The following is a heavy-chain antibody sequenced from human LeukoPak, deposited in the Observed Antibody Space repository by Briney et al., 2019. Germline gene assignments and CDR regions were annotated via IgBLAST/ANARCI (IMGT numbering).Heavy chain of an antibody. CDR2: IVSSGSYI. D-gene: IGHD2-15*01. Sequence: PGGSLRLSCAASGFTFSSYTMNWVRQAPGKGLEWVSSIVSSGSYIYYAGSVKGRFTISRDNAKNPLFLQMNSLRAEDTAVYYCARDRGDCSGCSCSYYGMDVWGQGTTVTVSS. V-gene: IGHV3-21*01. CDR1: GFTFSSYT. J-gene: IGHJ6*02. CDR3: ARDRGDCSGCSCSYYGMDV.